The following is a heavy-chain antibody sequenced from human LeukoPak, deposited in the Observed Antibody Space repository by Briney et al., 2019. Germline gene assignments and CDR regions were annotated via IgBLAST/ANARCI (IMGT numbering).Heavy chain of an antibody. D-gene: IGHD3-10*01. Sequence: PSETLSLTCTVSDDSITMYYWSWIRQPPGKGLEWIGYIYSSGSTNYYPSLKSRVTMSVDTSKNQFSLKVSSVTAADTAVYYCARVFDSGSQAYFYYMDVWGKGTTVTISS. CDR1: DDSITMYY. CDR3: ARVFDSGSQAYFYYMDV. CDR2: IYSSGST. J-gene: IGHJ6*03. V-gene: IGHV4-59*01.